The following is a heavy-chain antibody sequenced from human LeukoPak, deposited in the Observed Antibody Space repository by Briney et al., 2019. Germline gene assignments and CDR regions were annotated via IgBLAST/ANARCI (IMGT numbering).Heavy chain of an antibody. CDR1: GFTFSSYA. CDR2: ISGSDGST. D-gene: IGHD2-2*01. Sequence: GGSLRLSCAASGFTFSSYAMTWVRRAPDKGLEWVSAISGSDGSTYYADSVKGRFTISRDDSQNTLYLQMNSLSAEDTAVYYCAKVETSGGANCYALDYWGQGTLVTVSS. CDR3: AKVETSGGANCYALDY. V-gene: IGHV3-23*01. J-gene: IGHJ4*02.